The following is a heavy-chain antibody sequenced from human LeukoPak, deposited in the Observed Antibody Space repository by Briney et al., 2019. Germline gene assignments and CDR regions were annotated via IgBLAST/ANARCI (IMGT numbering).Heavy chain of an antibody. Sequence: NPGGSLRLSCAASGFTFSDFYMSWIRQAPGKGLEWVSYISSSGNTKYYADSVKGRFTMSRDNAKNSLYLQMDSLRVEDTALYHCARVSASPDGWYYFDYWGQGTLVTVSS. J-gene: IGHJ4*02. CDR2: ISSSGNTK. CDR3: ARVSASPDGWYYFDY. V-gene: IGHV3-11*01. D-gene: IGHD3-10*01. CDR1: GFTFSDFY.